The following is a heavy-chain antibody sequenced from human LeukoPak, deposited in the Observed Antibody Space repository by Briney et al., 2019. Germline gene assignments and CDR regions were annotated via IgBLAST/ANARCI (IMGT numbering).Heavy chain of an antibody. CDR2: MNPHSGHT. D-gene: IGHD6-13*01. CDR3: ARDMRGAAAAHDAFNI. J-gene: IGHJ3*02. Sequence: ASVKVSCKASGYSFTSCDINWVRQASGQGLEWMGWMNPHSGHTGYAQNFQGRVSITRDTSISTAYMELSSLTSEDTALYFCARDMRGAAAAHDAFNIWGQGTMVTVSS. CDR1: GYSFTSCD. V-gene: IGHV1-8*01.